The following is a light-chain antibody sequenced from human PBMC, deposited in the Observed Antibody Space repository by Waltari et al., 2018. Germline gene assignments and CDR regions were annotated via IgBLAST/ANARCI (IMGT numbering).Light chain of an antibody. CDR3: QQYHSYSPYT. CDR2: KAS. CDR1: QTISIY. V-gene: IGKV1-5*03. J-gene: IGKJ2*01. Sequence: DIQMTQSPSILSASVGDRVPITCRASQTISIYLAWYQQKPGKAPNLLIYKASTLESGVPSRFIGSGSGTEFTLTISSLQPDDFATYYCQQYHSYSPYTFGQGTTLDIK.